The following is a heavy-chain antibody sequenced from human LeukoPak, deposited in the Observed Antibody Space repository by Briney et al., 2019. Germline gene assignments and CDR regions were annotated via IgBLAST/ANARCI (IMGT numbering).Heavy chain of an antibody. CDR1: GDSVSSNSAA. CDR2: TYYRSKWYN. Sequence: SQTLSLTCAISGDSVSSNSAAWHWIRQSPSRGLEWLGRTYYRSKWYNDYAVSVKSRITINPDTSKNQFSLQLNSVTPEDTAVYYCACLLSGSNQINDYWGQGTLVTVSS. V-gene: IGHV6-1*01. D-gene: IGHD1-26*01. CDR3: ACLLSGSNQINDY. J-gene: IGHJ4*02.